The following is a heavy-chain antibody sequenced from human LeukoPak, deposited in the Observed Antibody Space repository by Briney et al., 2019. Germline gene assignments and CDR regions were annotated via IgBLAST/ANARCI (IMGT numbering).Heavy chain of an antibody. Sequence: GGSLRLSRAASGFSFSSYFMHWVRQAPGKGREWLADIANDGSHIFYGDSVKGRFTISRDNSRNTLYLQMNSLRPEDTAVYFCARERQDTILPSGAFDIWGQGTMVTVSS. CDR3: ARERQDTILPSGAFDI. V-gene: IGHV3-30-3*01. D-gene: IGHD2-21*01. CDR2: IANDGSHI. CDR1: GFSFSSYF. J-gene: IGHJ3*02.